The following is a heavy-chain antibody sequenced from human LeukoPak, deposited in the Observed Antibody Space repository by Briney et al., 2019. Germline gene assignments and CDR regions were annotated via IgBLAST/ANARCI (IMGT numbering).Heavy chain of an antibody. J-gene: IGHJ4*02. CDR2: IIPIFGTA. Sequence: GASVKVSCKASGGTFSSYAISWVRQAPGQGLEWMGGIIPIFGTANYAQKFQGRVTITTDESTSTAYMELSSLSSEDTAVYYCARGYFDWLPYFLDYWAREPWSPSPQ. CDR1: GGTFSSYA. V-gene: IGHV1-69*05. CDR3: ARGYFDWLPYFLDY. D-gene: IGHD3-9*01.